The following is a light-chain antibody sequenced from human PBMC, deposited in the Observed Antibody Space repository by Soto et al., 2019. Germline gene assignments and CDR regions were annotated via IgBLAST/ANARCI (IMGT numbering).Light chain of an antibody. Sequence: DIQMNQSPSRVSASVGARITLTCRASRGIGSSLAWYQQKPGKAPKLLIHRASTLQSGVASRFSGSGSGTDFALNISSLQPEDCANYYCQQANSFPPTFGQGTKLEIK. V-gene: IGKV1D-12*01. CDR2: RAS. J-gene: IGKJ2*01. CDR3: QQANSFPPT. CDR1: RGIGSS.